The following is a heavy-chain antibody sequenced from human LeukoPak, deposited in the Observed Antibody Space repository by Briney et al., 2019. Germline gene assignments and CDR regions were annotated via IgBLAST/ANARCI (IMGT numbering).Heavy chain of an antibody. D-gene: IGHD3-10*01. V-gene: IGHV1-2*02. J-gene: IGHJ6*03. CDR1: GYTFTSYY. CDR3: ARDRGVLLWFGELYKHYYYYMDV. CDR2: INPNSGGT. Sequence: ASVKVSCKASGYTFTSYYMHWVRQAPGQGLEWMGWINPNSGGTNSAQKFQGRVTMTRDTSISTAYMELSRLRSDDMAVYYCARDRGVLLWFGELYKHYYYYMDVWGKGTTVTISS.